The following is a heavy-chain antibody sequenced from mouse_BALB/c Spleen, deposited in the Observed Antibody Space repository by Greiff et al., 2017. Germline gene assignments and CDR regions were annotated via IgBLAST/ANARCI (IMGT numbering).Heavy chain of an antibody. CDR2: INPNNGGT. Sequence: EVQLQQSGPELVKPGASVKIPCKASGYTFTDYNMDWVKQSHGKSLEWIGDINPNNGGTIYNQKFKGKATLTVDKSSSTAYMELRSLTSEDTAVYYCARARECDYDDYFDYWGQGTTLTVSS. V-gene: IGHV1-18*01. J-gene: IGHJ2*01. CDR1: GYTFTDYN. D-gene: IGHD2-4*01. CDR3: ARARECDYDDYFDY.